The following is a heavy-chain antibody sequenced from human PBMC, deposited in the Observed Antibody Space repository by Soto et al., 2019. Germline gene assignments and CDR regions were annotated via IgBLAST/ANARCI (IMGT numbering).Heavy chain of an antibody. CDR2: ISGSGGST. V-gene: IGHV3-23*01. CDR1: GFTFSSYA. D-gene: IGHD3-3*01. CDR3: AKAQGGIFGVVKDYYYGMDV. Sequence: GGSLRLSCAASGFTFSSYAMSWVRQAPGKGLEWVSAISGSGGSTYYADSVKGRFTISRDNSKNTLYLQMNSLRAEDTAVYYCAKAQGGIFGVVKDYYYGMDVWGQGTTVTVSS. J-gene: IGHJ6*02.